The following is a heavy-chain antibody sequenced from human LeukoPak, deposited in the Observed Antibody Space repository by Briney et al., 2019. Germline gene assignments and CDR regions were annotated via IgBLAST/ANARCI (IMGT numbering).Heavy chain of an antibody. CDR1: GGTFSSYA. V-gene: IGHV1-69*13. CDR3: GLGYSYAPHLY. J-gene: IGHJ4*02. CDR2: IIPIFGTA. D-gene: IGHD5-18*01. Sequence: PVKVSCKASGGTFSSYAISWVRQAPGQGLEWMGGIIPIFGTANYAQKFQGRVTITADESTSTAYMELSSLRSEDTAIYYCGLGYSYAPHLYWGQGTLVAVSS.